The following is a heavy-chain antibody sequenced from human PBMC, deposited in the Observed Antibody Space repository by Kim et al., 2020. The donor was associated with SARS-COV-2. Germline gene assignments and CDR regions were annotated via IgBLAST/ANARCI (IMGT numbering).Heavy chain of an antibody. CDR3: ARQGYGELGGDFDY. V-gene: IGHV4-59*08. J-gene: IGHJ4*02. D-gene: IGHD4-17*01. Sequence: NPSLKSRHTISVETSKSQFSLKLSSVTAADTAVYYCARQGYGELGGDFDYWGQGTLVTVSS.